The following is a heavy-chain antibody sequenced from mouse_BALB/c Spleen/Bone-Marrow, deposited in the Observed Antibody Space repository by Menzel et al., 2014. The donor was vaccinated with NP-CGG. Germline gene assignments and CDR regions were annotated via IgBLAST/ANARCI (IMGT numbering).Heavy chain of an antibody. CDR1: GFNIKDTY. V-gene: IGHV14-3*02. D-gene: IGHD1-1*01. CDR3: ASYYYGSSRFAY. Sequence: VQLQQSGAELVKPGASVKLSCTASGFNIKDTYMHWVKQRPEQGLEWIGRIDPANGNTKYDPKFQGKATITADTSSNTAYLQLNSLTSEDTAVYYCASYYYGSSRFAYWGQGTLVTVSA. J-gene: IGHJ3*01. CDR2: IDPANGNT.